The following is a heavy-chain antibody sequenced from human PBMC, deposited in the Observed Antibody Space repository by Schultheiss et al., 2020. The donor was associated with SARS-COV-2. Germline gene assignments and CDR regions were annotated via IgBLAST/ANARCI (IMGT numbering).Heavy chain of an antibody. CDR2: IYPGDSDT. J-gene: IGHJ6*03. CDR1: GYSFTSYW. D-gene: IGHD5/OR15-5a*01. Sequence: GESLKISCKGSGYSFTSYWIGWVRQMPGKGLEWMGIIYPGDSDTTYSPSSQGQVTISADKSINTAYLQWSSMKASDSAMYYCARTLGSLRYMDVWGKGTTVTVSS. V-gene: IGHV5-51*01. CDR3: ARTLGSLRYMDV.